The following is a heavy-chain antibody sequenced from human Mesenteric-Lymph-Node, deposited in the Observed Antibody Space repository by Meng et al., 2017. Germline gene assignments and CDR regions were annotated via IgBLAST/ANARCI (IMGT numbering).Heavy chain of an antibody. CDR1: GDSVSSNSAA. V-gene: IGHV6-1*01. CDR3: AREGGYGPYYYYGMDV. J-gene: IGHJ6*02. Sequence: SETLSLTCAISGDSVSSNSAAWNWIRQSPSRGLEWLGRTYYRSKWYNDYAVSVKSRITINPDTSKNQFSLQLNSVTPEDTAVYYCAREGGYGPYYYYGMDVWGQGTTVTVSS. D-gene: IGHD5-12*01. CDR2: TYYRSKWYN.